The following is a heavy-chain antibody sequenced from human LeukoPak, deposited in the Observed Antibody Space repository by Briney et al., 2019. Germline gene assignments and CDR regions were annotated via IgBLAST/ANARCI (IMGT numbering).Heavy chain of an antibody. CDR3: ARTRLVNNAFDI. Sequence: APVKVSCKASGGTFSSYAISWVRQAPGQGLEWMGGIIPIFGTANYAQKFQGRVTITADESTSTAYMELSSLRSEDTAVYYCARTRLVNNAFDIWGQGTMVTVSS. D-gene: IGHD2-2*01. J-gene: IGHJ3*02. V-gene: IGHV1-69*13. CDR1: GGTFSSYA. CDR2: IIPIFGTA.